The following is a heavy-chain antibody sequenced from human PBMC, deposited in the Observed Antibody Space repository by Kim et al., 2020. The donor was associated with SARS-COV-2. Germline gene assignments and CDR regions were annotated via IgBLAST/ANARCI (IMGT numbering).Heavy chain of an antibody. Sequence: GESLKISCKGSGYSFTSYWISWVRQMPGKGLEWMGRIDPSDSYTNYSPSFQGHVTISADKSISTAYLQWSSLKASDTAMYYCARHENLENWFDPWGQGTLVTVSS. CDR3: ARHENLENWFDP. V-gene: IGHV5-10-1*01. CDR2: IDPSDSYT. J-gene: IGHJ5*02. CDR1: GYSFTSYW.